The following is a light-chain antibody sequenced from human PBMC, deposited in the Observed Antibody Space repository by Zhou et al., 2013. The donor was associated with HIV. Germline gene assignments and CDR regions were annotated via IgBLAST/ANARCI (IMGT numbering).Light chain of an antibody. V-gene: IGKV1-27*01. J-gene: IGKJ3*01. Sequence: DIQMTQSPSSLSASVGDRVTITCRASQGISNYLAWYQQKPGKVPKLLIFAASTLQSGVPSRFSGTGSGTHFILTITSLQPEDVATYYCQKYNSAPLTFGPGTKVDIK. CDR3: QKYNSAPLT. CDR2: AAS. CDR1: QGISNY.